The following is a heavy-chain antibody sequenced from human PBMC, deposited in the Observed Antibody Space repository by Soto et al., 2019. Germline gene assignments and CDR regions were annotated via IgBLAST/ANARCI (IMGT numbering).Heavy chain of an antibody. CDR3: AVGGLVVPAWGNWFDP. V-gene: IGHV1-2*02. CDR2: INPNSGGT. Sequence: QVQLVQSGAEVKKPGASVKVSCEASGYTFTGYYMHWVRQAPGQGLEWMGWINPNSGGTNYAQKFQGRVTMTRDTSISTAYMELSRLRSDDTAVYYCAVGGLVVPAWGNWFDPWGQGTLVTVSS. D-gene: IGHD2-2*01. J-gene: IGHJ5*02. CDR1: GYTFTGYY.